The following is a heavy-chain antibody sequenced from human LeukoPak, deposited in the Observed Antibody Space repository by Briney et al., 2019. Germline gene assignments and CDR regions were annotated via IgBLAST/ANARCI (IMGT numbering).Heavy chain of an antibody. CDR2: ISHSGTA. CDR3: ARESCGGDCYPYYYYPLDV. J-gene: IGHJ6*02. V-gene: IGHV4-31*03. D-gene: IGHD2-21*02. CDR1: GASISTPGYY. Sequence: SQTLSLTCSVSGASISTPGYYWTWIRQSPRQGLEWIAYISHSGTAYSNPYLKSRLTLSVDTSHNQFSLHLRSVSDADTVVYYCARESCGGDCYPYYYYPLDVWGQGTTVTVSS.